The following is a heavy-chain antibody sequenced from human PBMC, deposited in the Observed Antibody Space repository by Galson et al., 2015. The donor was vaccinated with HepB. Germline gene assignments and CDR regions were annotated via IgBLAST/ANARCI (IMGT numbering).Heavy chain of an antibody. CDR1: GFIFSNYP. V-gene: IGHV3-30*04. CDR3: VRDGHEWLRLENWFNP. Sequence: SLRLSCAASGFIFSNYPMHWVRQAPGKGLEWVAVISRDGNYKHYADSVKGRFTISRDNSHHTVSLQMNSLRVEDTAIFYCVRDGHEWLRLENWFNPWGQGILVTVSS. CDR2: ISRDGNYK. J-gene: IGHJ5*02. D-gene: IGHD5-12*01.